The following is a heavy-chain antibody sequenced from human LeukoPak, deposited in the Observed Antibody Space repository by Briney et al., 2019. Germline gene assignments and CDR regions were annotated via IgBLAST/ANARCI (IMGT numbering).Heavy chain of an antibody. J-gene: IGHJ6*03. V-gene: IGHV1-18*01. D-gene: IGHD5-24*01. CDR2: ISAYNGNT. CDR3: ARLDGTPYYYYMDV. Sequence: GASAKVSCKASGYTFTSYGISWVRQAPGQGLEWMGWISAYNGNTNYAQKLQGRVTMTTDTSTSTAYMELRSLRSDDTAVYYCARLDGTPYYYYMDVWGKGTTVTVSS. CDR1: GYTFTSYG.